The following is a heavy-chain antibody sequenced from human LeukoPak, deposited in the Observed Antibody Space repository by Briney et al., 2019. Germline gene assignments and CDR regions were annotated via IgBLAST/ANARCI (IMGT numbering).Heavy chain of an antibody. D-gene: IGHD6-13*01. CDR2: IVSSSGT. J-gene: IGHJ4*02. V-gene: IGHV3-21*01. CDR3: ARIGAGSSRDY. CDR1: GVTLSIFP. Sequence: GGPLRLSCAASGVTLSIFPVTWVRHAPGRGGEWVSSIVSSSGTYYADSLKGRFTISTDNAKNALYLQMNSLRAEDTAVYYCARIGAGSSRDYWGQGTLVTVSS.